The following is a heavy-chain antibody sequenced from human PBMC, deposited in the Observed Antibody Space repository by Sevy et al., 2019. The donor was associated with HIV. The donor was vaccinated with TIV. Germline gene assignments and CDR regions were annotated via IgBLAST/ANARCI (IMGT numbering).Heavy chain of an antibody. V-gene: IGHV1-3*01. CDR1: GYTFSNNA. CDR3: ARGKGGIVGVVTGQFDY. Sequence: ASVKVSCKASGYTFSNNAIHWVRQAPGQRLEWMGWVHAGNGHKKFSEKFQDRVTISRDTSATTVYMDLTSLTSEDTAIYYCARGKGGIVGVVTGQFDYWGQGTLVTVSS. D-gene: IGHD3-3*01. J-gene: IGHJ4*02. CDR2: VHAGNGHK.